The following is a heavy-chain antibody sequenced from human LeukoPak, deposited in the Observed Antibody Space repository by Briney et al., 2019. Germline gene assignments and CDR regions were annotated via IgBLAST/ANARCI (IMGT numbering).Heavy chain of an antibody. J-gene: IGHJ4*02. CDR2: IKSKTDGGTT. V-gene: IGHV3-15*01. CDR3: TTNIVGATNFDY. Sequence: GGSLRLSCAASGFTFGNAWMSWVRQAPGKGLEWVGRIKSKTDGGTTDYAAPVKGRFTISRDDSKNTLYLQMNSLKTEDTAVYYCTTNIVGATNFDYWGQGTLVTVSS. CDR1: GFTFGNAW. D-gene: IGHD1-26*01.